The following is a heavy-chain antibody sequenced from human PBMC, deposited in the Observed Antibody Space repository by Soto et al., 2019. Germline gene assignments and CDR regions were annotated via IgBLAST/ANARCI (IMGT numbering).Heavy chain of an antibody. CDR2: IQYRGST. J-gene: IGHJ4*02. CDR3: ARMFWFGHLLFDY. V-gene: IGHV4-39*01. D-gene: IGHD3-10*01. Sequence: SETLSLTCTVSDDSITSGAYYWGLIRQPPGKGLEWIGTIQYRGSTYYNPSLKSRVTMSLDTSKNQYSLRLSSVTAADTAVYFCARMFWFGHLLFDYWGPGTLVTVSA. CDR1: DDSITSGAYY.